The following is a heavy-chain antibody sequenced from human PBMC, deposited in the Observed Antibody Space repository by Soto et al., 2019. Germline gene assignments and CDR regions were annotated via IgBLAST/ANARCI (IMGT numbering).Heavy chain of an antibody. CDR2: IYYSGST. CDR3: ARAGNYYGSGSYVYYYGMDV. J-gene: IGHJ6*02. D-gene: IGHD3-10*01. CDR1: GGSISSYY. Sequence: PSETLSLTCTVSGGSISSYYWSWIRQPPGKGLEWIGYIYYSGSTNHNPSLKSRVTISVDTSKNQFSLKLSSVTAADTAVYYCARAGNYYGSGSYVYYYGMDVWGQGTTVTVSS. V-gene: IGHV4-59*01.